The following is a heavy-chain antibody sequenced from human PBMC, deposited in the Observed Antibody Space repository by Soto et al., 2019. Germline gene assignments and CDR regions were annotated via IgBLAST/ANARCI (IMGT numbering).Heavy chain of an antibody. CDR3: ARGVVVVPAAMEYYYYMDV. CDR2: IYPGDSDT. CDR1: GYSFTSYW. V-gene: IGHV5-51*01. Sequence: GESLKISCKGSGYSFTSYWIGWVRQMPGKGLEWMGIIYPGDSDTRYSPSFQGQVTISADKSISTAYLQWSSLKASDTAMYYCARGVVVVPAAMEYYYYMDVWGKGTTVTVSS. D-gene: IGHD2-2*01. J-gene: IGHJ6*03.